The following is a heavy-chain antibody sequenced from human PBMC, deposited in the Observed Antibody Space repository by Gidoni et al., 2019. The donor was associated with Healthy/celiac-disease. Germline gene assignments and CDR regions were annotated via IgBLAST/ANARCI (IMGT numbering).Heavy chain of an antibody. J-gene: IGHJ6*02. V-gene: IGHV1-2*02. CDR1: GCTLPGYY. D-gene: IGHD6-19*01. CDR2: INPNRGGT. CDR3: ARDLLSQGIAVAVSYYYYYGMDV. Sequence: QVQLVQSGAAVKKTGASVKVSCKACGCTLPGYYMHWVRQAPGQGLEWMGWINPNRGGTNYAQKFQGRVTMTRDTSISTAYMELSRLRSDDTAVYYCARDLLSQGIAVAVSYYYYYGMDVWGQGTTVTVSS.